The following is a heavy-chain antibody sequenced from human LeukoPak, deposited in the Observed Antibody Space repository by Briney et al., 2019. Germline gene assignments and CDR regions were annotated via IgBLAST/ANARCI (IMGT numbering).Heavy chain of an antibody. Sequence: SVKVSCKASGDSFTFTSHAISWVRQAPGQGLEWMGGLIPIYGSANYAQKFQGRLTITSDESTRTVYMELSSLRPEDSAVHYCAGFFYDNSGDAFDIWGQGTMVTISS. CDR1: GDSFTFTSHA. V-gene: IGHV1-69*13. J-gene: IGHJ3*02. D-gene: IGHD3-22*01. CDR3: AGFFYDNSGDAFDI. CDR2: LIPIYGSA.